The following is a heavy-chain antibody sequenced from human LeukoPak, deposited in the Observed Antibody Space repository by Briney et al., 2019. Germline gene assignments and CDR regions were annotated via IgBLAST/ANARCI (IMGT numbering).Heavy chain of an antibody. Sequence: GGSLRLSCAASGFTFSSYSMNWVRQAPGKGLEWVSYISSSSSTIYYADSVKGRFTISRDNAKNSLYLQMNSLKTEDTAVYYCTTDAGYTDRWYNYWGQGTLVTVSP. D-gene: IGHD1-14*01. CDR2: ISSSSSTI. CDR3: TTDAGYTDRWYNY. CDR1: GFTFSSYS. J-gene: IGHJ4*02. V-gene: IGHV3-48*01.